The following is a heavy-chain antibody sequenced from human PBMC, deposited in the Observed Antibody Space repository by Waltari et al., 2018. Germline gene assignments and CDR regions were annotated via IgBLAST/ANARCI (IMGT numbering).Heavy chain of an antibody. CDR1: GFTFSSYA. D-gene: IGHD2-15*01. CDR2: ISGSGGST. CDR3: AKGPSSPLFDYYGMDV. Sequence: EVQLLESGGGLVQPGGSLRLSCAASGFTFSSYAMSWVRQAPGKGLELVSAISGSGGSTYYADSGKVLFTISRDNSKNTLYLQMNSLRAEDTAVYYCAKGPSSPLFDYYGMDVWGQGTTVTVSS. V-gene: IGHV3-23*01. J-gene: IGHJ6*02.